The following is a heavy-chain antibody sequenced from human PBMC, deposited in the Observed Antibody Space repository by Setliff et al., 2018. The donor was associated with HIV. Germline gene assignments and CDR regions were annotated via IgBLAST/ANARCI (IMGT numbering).Heavy chain of an antibody. D-gene: IGHD5-12*01. V-gene: IGHV3-48*03. CDR1: GFNLTTYT. CDR2: ITSSSGSTI. Sequence: PGGSLRLSCVASGFNLTTYTMNWVRQAPGKGLQWVASITSSSGSTIFYADSVKGRFTISRDNAKNSLSLQMNSLRAEDTAVYYCATSWRDGYPGDYWGQGTLVTVSS. J-gene: IGHJ4*02. CDR3: ATSWRDGYPGDY.